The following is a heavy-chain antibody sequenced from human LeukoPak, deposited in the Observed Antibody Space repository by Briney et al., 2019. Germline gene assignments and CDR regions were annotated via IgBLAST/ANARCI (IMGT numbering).Heavy chain of an antibody. D-gene: IGHD6-19*01. CDR1: GFTFSSYS. CDR2: ISSSSSYI. V-gene: IGHV3-21*01. CDR3: ARGTAGTFYYYYYYMDV. J-gene: IGHJ6*03. Sequence: PGGSLRLSCAASGFTFSSYSMNWVRQAPGKGLDWVSSISSSSSYIYYADSVKGRFTISRDNAKNSLYLQMNSLRAEDTAVYYCARGTAGTFYYYYYYMDVWGKGTTVTVSS.